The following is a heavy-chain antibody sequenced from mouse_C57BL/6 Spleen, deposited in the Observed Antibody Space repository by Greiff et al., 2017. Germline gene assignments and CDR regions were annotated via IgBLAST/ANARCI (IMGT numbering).Heavy chain of an antibody. CDR3: ASYYCGSSWDWFAY. D-gene: IGHD1-1*01. V-gene: IGHV1-15*01. CDR2: IDPETGGT. CDR1: GYTFTDYE. J-gene: IGHJ3*01. Sequence: QVQLQQPGAELVRPGASVTLSCKASGYTFTDYEMHWVKQTPVHGLEWIGAIDPETGGTAYNQKFKGKATLTADKSSSTAYMELRSLTSEDSAVYYGASYYCGSSWDWFAYWGQGTLGTVSA.